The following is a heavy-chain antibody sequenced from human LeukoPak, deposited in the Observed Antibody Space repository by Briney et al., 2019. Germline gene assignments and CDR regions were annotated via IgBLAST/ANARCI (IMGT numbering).Heavy chain of an antibody. J-gene: IGHJ4*02. V-gene: IGHV3-33*01. D-gene: IGHD6-6*01. Sequence: GGSLRLSCAASGFTFSSYGMHWVRQAPGKGLEWVAVIWYDGSNKYYADSVKGRFTISRDNSKNTLYLQMNSLRAEDTAVYYCARSSIAARPRYFDYWGQGTLVTVSS. CDR1: GFTFSSYG. CDR2: IWYDGSNK. CDR3: ARSSIAARPRYFDY.